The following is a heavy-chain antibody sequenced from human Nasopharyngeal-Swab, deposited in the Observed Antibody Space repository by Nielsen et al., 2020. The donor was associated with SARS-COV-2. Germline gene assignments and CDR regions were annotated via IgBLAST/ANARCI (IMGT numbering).Heavy chain of an antibody. D-gene: IGHD6-13*01. CDR3: AKDRGYSSSWYIFDY. Sequence: VRQAPGKGLEWVAVISYDGSNKYYADSVKGRFTISRDNSKNKLYLQMNSLRAEDTAVYYCAKDRGYSSSWYIFDYWGQGTLVTVSS. V-gene: IGHV3-30*18. J-gene: IGHJ4*02. CDR2: ISYDGSNK.